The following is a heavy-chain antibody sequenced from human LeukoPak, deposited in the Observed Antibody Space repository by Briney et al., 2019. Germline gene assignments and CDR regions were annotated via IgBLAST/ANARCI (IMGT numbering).Heavy chain of an antibody. CDR1: GFTFSSYG. D-gene: IGHD3-9*01. V-gene: IGHV3-30*02. J-gene: IGHJ4*02. CDR3: AKDRNPISDILTGLYFDY. Sequence: PGGSLRLSCAASGFTFSSYGMHWVRQAPGKGLEWVAFIRYDGSNKYYADSVKGRFTISRDNSKNTLYLQMNSLRAEDTAVYYCAKDRNPISDILTGLYFDYWGQGTLVTVSS. CDR2: IRYDGSNK.